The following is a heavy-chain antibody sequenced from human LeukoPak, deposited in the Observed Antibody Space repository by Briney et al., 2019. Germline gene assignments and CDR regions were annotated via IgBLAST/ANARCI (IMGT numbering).Heavy chain of an antibody. CDR3: ARDGDWYGSGSYYNFDAFDI. J-gene: IGHJ3*02. D-gene: IGHD3-10*01. CDR1: GFTFSSYW. CDR2: IKQDGSEK. V-gene: IGHV3-7*03. Sequence: SGGSLRLSCAASGFTFSSYWMSWVRQAPGKGLEWVANIKQDGSEKYYVDSVKGRFPISRDNANNSMYLQMNSMRAEDTAVYYCARDGDWYGSGSYYNFDAFDIWGQGTMVTVSS.